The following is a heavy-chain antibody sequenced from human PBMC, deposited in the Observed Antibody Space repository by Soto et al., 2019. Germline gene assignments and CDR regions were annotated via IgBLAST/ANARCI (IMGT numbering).Heavy chain of an antibody. J-gene: IGHJ4*02. Sequence: GARRLSCAASGFNFDNYARDWVRQAPGRGLEWIAPIKTWYASTTATYYADSVKGRFTISRDDAKNSLFLEMTSLRGHDPAVYFCARQVYTVVTPFDYWGQGTPVTVSS. CDR1: GFNFDNYA. D-gene: IGHD2-21*02. CDR3: ARQVYTVVTPFDY. V-gene: IGHV3-48*01. CDR2: IKTWYASTTAT.